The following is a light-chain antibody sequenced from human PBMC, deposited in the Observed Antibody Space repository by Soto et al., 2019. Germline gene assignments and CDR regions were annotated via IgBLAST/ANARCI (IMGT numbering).Light chain of an antibody. Sequence: EIVMTQSPATLSVSPGETATLSCRASQSVSSSYLAWYQQKPGQAPRLLIYDASTRATGVPARFSGSGSGTEFTLTISSLQPDDSATYYCQQYNSYSFGQGTKVDIK. V-gene: IGKV3-15*01. J-gene: IGKJ1*01. CDR2: DAS. CDR3: QQYNSYS. CDR1: QSVSSSY.